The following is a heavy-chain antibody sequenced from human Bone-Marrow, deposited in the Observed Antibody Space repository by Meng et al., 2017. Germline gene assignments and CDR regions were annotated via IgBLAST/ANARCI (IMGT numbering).Heavy chain of an antibody. Sequence: SVKVSCKASGGTFSSYAISWVRQAPGQGLEWMGGIIPIFGTANYAQKFQGRVTITADESTSTAYMELSSLRAEDTAVYYCARTIFGVAPNWFDPWGQGTLVTVSS. CDR2: IIPIFGTA. J-gene: IGHJ5*02. V-gene: IGHV1-69*13. CDR1: GGTFSSYA. CDR3: ARTIFGVAPNWFDP. D-gene: IGHD3-3*01.